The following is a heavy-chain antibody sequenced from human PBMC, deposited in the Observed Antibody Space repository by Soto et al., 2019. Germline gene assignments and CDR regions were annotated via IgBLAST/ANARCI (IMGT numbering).Heavy chain of an antibody. CDR3: AKGSIEYSASVDN. Sequence: DVQLLESGGGLVQPGGSLRLSCAASGFSFSSYAMVWVRQAPGKGLEWVAVISARGGRSYFADSVKGRFTLSRDKSKNVLSLEMNSLRAEDTAIYFCAKGSIEYSASVDNWGQGTLVVVSS. CDR2: ISARGGRS. CDR1: GFSFSSYA. D-gene: IGHD5-12*01. J-gene: IGHJ4*02. V-gene: IGHV3-23*01.